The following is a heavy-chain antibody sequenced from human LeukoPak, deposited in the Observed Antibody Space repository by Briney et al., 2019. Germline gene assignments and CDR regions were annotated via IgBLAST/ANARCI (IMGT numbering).Heavy chain of an antibody. CDR3: ARGTLLPVYNWFDP. D-gene: IGHD2-15*01. J-gene: IGHJ5*02. V-gene: IGHV3-7*01. CDR1: GFTISSYW. CDR2: IKQDGSEK. Sequence: GGSLRLSCAASGFTISSYWMSWVRQAPGKGLEWVANIKQDGSEKYYVDSVKGRFTISRDNAKNSLYLQMNSLRAEDTAVYYCARGTLLPVYNWFDPWGQGTLVTVSS.